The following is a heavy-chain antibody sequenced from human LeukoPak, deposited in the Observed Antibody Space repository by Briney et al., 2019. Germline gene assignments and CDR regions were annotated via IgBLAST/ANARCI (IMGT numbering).Heavy chain of an antibody. J-gene: IGHJ6*01. CDR1: CHPLHTSY. CDR3: ARDRGASWDSFDC. D-gene: IGHD2-21*01. V-gene: IGHV4-59*01. CDR2: IFYRTGTT. Sequence: SDPLPLPCTVSCHPLHTSYWNWIRPPPGKEVEGVGCIFYRTGTTNYKRSLKGRFTISLATSNNRFSLRLTSVPAADTAVYYCARDRGASWDSFDCWG.